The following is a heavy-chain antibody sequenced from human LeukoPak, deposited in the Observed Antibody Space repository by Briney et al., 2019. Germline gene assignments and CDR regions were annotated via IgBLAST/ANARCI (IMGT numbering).Heavy chain of an antibody. V-gene: IGHV3-33*06. D-gene: IGHD1-26*01. Sequence: GGSLRLSCAASGFTFGSNWMSWVRQAPGKGLEWVAVIWYDGSNKYYADSVKGRFTISRDNSKNTLYLQMNSLRAEDTAVYYCAKPSKAYSGGNWFDPWGQGTLVTVSS. CDR3: AKPSKAYSGGNWFDP. CDR2: IWYDGSNK. CDR1: GFTFGSNW. J-gene: IGHJ5*02.